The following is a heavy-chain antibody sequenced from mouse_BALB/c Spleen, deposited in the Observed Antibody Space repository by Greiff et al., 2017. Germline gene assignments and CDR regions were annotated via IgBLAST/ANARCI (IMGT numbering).Heavy chain of an antibody. CDR3: ARGGGTSRFDY. Sequence: EVKLVESGGGLVKPGGSLKLSCAASGFTFSSYAMSWVRQTPEKRLEWVASISSGGSTYYPDSVKGRFTISRDNARNILYLQMSSLRSEDTAMYYCARGGGTSRFDYWGQGTTLTVSS. J-gene: IGHJ2*01. CDR2: ISSGGST. CDR1: GFTFSSYA. V-gene: IGHV5-6-5*01.